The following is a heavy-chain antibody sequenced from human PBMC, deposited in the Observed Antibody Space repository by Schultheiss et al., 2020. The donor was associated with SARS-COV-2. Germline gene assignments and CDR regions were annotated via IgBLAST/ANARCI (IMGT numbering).Heavy chain of an antibody. V-gene: IGHV3-30*07. J-gene: IGHJ4*02. Sequence: GGSLRLSCAASGFTFSSYAMHWVRQAPGKGLEWVAVMSYDGSNKYYADSVKGRFTISRDNAKNTLYLQMNSLRAEDTAVYYCARAGWDCSSTSCHIDYWGQGTLVTVSS. CDR1: GFTFSSYA. D-gene: IGHD2-2*02. CDR3: ARAGWDCSSTSCHIDY. CDR2: MSYDGSNK.